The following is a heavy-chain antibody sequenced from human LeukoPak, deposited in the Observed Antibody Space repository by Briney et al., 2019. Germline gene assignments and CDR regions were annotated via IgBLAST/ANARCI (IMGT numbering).Heavy chain of an antibody. Sequence: GASVKVSCKASGYTFTSYGISWVRQAPGQGLEWMGWISAYNGNTNYAQKLQGRVTMTTDTSTSTAYMELRSLRSDDTAVYYCARNYYDILTGYPGGDAFDIWGQGTMVTVSS. CDR3: ARNYYDILTGYPGGDAFDI. V-gene: IGHV1-18*01. CDR1: GYTFTSYG. D-gene: IGHD3-9*01. CDR2: ISAYNGNT. J-gene: IGHJ3*02.